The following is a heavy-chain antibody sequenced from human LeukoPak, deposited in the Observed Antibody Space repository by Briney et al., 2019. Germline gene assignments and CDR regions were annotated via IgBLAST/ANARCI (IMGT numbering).Heavy chain of an antibody. CDR3: AARIAAAGPFDY. V-gene: IGHV1-24*01. CDR1: GYTLTELS. J-gene: IGHJ4*02. CDR2: VDPEDGET. Sequence: ASVKVSCKFSGYTLTELSMHWVRQAPGTGLEWMGGVDPEDGETIYAQKLQGRVTMTEDTSTDTAYMELSSLRSEDTAVYYCAARIAAAGPFDYWGQGTLVTVSS. D-gene: IGHD6-13*01.